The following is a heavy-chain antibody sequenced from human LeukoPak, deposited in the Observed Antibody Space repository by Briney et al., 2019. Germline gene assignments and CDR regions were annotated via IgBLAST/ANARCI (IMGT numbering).Heavy chain of an antibody. CDR2: IYHSGST. D-gene: IGHD3-9*01. Sequence: SGTLSLTCAVSGGSISSSNWWSWVRQPPGKGLEWIGEIYHSGSTNYNPSLKSRVTISVDKSKNQFSLKLSSATAADTAVYYCARVHYDILTGTVNFDYWGQGTLVTVSS. CDR1: GGSISSSNW. J-gene: IGHJ4*02. CDR3: ARVHYDILTGTVNFDY. V-gene: IGHV4-4*02.